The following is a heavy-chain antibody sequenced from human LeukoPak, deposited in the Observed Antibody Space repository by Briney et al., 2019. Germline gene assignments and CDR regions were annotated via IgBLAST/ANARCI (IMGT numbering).Heavy chain of an antibody. CDR1: GYTLTELS. V-gene: IGHV1-24*01. D-gene: IGHD4-23*01. CDR2: FDPEDGET. Sequence: ASVKVSCKVSGYTLTELSMHWVRQAPGKGLEWMGGFDPEDGETIYAQKFQGRVTMTEDTSTDTTYMELSSLGSDDTAVYYCATLLTHWYFDLWGRGTLVTVSS. J-gene: IGHJ2*01. CDR3: ATLLTHWYFDL.